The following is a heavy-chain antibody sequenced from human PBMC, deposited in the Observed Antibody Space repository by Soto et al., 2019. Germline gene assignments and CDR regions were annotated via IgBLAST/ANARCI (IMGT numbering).Heavy chain of an antibody. CDR3: ARVDYYDSSGYSPNPHYGMDV. J-gene: IGHJ6*02. CDR2: IIPIFGTA. CDR1: GGTFSSYA. Sequence: SVKVSCKASGGTFSSYAISWVLQAPGQGLEWMGGIIPIFGTANYAQKFQGRVTITADESTSTAYMELSSLRSEDTAVYYCARVDYYDSSGYSPNPHYGMDVWGQGTTVTVSS. D-gene: IGHD3-22*01. V-gene: IGHV1-69*13.